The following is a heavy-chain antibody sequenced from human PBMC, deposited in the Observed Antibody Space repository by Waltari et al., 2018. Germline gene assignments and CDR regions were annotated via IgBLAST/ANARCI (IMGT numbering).Heavy chain of an antibody. D-gene: IGHD3-16*01. J-gene: IGHJ4*02. CDR1: GYSISSGYY. CDR3: AAFYDYIWGSYPNY. V-gene: IGHV4-38-2*01. CDR2: IYHSGST. Sequence: QVQLQESGPGLVKPSETLSLTCAVSGYSISSGYYWGWIRQPPGKGLEWIGSIYHSGSTYYNPSLKSRVTISVDTSKNQFSLKLSSVTAADTAVYYCAAFYDYIWGSYPNYWGQGTLVTVSS.